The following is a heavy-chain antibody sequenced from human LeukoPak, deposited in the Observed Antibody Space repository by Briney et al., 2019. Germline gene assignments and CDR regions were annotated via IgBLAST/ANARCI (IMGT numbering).Heavy chain of an antibody. J-gene: IGHJ4*02. CDR3: ARDYGGGYYYDSSGYQPLDY. CDR1: GGTFSSYA. V-gene: IGHV1-69*06. D-gene: IGHD3-22*01. Sequence: ASVKVSCKASGGTFSSYAISWVRQAPGQGLEWMGGIIPIFGTANYAQKFQGRVTITADKSTSTAYMELSSLRSEDTAVYYCARDYGGGYYYDSSGYQPLDYWGQGTLVTVSS. CDR2: IIPIFGTA.